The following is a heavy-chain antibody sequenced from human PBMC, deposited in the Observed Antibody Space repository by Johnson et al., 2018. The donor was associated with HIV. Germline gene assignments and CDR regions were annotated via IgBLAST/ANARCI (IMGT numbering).Heavy chain of an antibody. CDR3: ARDKGSWFDDAFDI. D-gene: IGHD6-13*01. V-gene: IGHV3-66*01. J-gene: IGHJ3*02. CDR1: GFTVSSNY. Sequence: MQLVESGGGLVQPGGSLRLSCAASGFTVSSNYMNWVRQAPGKGLEWVSVIYSGGNTYYADSVKGRFTISRDNSKNTLYLQMNSLRVEDTAVYYCARDKGSWFDDAFDIWGQGTMVTVSS. CDR2: IYSGGNT.